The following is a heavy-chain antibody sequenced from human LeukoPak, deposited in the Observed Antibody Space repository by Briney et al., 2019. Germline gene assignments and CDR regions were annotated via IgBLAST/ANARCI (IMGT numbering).Heavy chain of an antibody. CDR1: GXSFSNYE. CDR3: ARGGPDSSDYSSLFDY. V-gene: IGHV3-48*03. CDR2: INSGDITT. Sequence: GGSLRLSCAASGXSFSNYEVNWVRQAPGKGLEWVSYINSGDITTYYADSVKGRFTISRDDAKNSLYLQMTSLRAEDTAVYYCARGGPDSSDYSSLFDYWGRGILVTVSS. D-gene: IGHD3-22*01. J-gene: IGHJ4*02.